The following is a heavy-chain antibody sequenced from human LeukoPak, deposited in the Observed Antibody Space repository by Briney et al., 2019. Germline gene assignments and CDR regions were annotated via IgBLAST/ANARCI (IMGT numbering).Heavy chain of an antibody. CDR2: AYYRSKWHY. CDR3: ARGVSGTIDS. CDR1: GDSVSSNSAT. D-gene: IGHD1-7*01. J-gene: IGHJ4*02. Sequence: SQTLSLTCAISGDSVSSNSATWNWIRQSPSRGLVWLGRAYYRSKWHYGYAVSVQSRVTINPDTSKNQFSLQLNSVTPEDTAVYYCARGVSGTIDSWGQGTLVTVSS. V-gene: IGHV6-1*01.